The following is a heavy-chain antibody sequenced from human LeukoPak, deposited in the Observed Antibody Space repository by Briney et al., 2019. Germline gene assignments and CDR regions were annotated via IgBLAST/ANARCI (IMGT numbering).Heavy chain of an antibody. CDR1: GGSISSYY. CDR3: AGSGVCSSTSCHAPVY. D-gene: IGHD2-2*01. CDR2: VYYSGSTNYNT. Sequence: SETLSLTCTVSGGSISSYYWSWIRQPPGKGLEWIGYVYYSGSTNYNTNYNPSLKSRVTISVDTSKDQFSLKLSSVTAADTAVYYCAGSGVCSSTSCHAPVYWGQGTLVTVSS. J-gene: IGHJ4*02. V-gene: IGHV4-59*01.